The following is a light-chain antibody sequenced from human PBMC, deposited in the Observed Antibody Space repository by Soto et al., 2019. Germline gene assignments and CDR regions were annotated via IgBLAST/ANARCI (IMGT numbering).Light chain of an antibody. V-gene: IGKV3-15*01. CDR3: QQYSTWPLT. J-gene: IGKJ4*01. CDR2: GAS. CDR1: QSVSSN. Sequence: EIVMTQSPATVSVSPGERATLSCRASQSVSSNLARYQQKPGQAPRLLIYGASTRATGVPVRFSGSGSGTEFTLTISSLQSEDFAVYCCQQYSTWPLTFGGGTKVEIK.